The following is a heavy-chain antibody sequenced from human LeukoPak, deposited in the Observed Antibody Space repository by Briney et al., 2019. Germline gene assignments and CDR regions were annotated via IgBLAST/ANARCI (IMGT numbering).Heavy chain of an antibody. Sequence: GGSVTASCKASGYTFISYAMNWVRQAPGQGLEWVGWINTNTGNPTYAQGFTGRFVFSLDTSVCTAYLQISSLKAEDTAVSCCARRYSSSWYGLDAFDVWGQGTMVTASS. CDR2: INTNTGNP. CDR3: ARRYSSSWYGLDAFDV. CDR1: GYTFISYA. D-gene: IGHD6-13*01. V-gene: IGHV7-4-1*02. J-gene: IGHJ3*01.